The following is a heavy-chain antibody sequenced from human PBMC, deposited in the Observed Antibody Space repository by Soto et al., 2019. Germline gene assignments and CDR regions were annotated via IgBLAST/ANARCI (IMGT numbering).Heavy chain of an antibody. CDR3: SRAPSAYSRGYGMVV. J-gene: IGHJ6*02. CDR2: IYYSGTT. V-gene: IGHV4-59*01. D-gene: IGHD5-18*01. Sequence: SETLSLTCTVSGGSISRYYWSWIRQSPGKGLEWIGYIYYSGTTNYNPSLRSRVTISVDTSNNQFSLRLTSVTAADTAVYYCSRAPSAYSRGYGMVVWGQGTTVTVSS. CDR1: GGSISRYY.